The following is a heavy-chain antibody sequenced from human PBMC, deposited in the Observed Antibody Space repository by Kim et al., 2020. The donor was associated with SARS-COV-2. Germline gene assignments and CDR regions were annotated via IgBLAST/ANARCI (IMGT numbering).Heavy chain of an antibody. CDR1: GFTFSTYW. CDR3: VRDKVSGATHFDY. D-gene: IGHD1-26*01. V-gene: IGHV3-7*01. Sequence: GGSLRLSCAASGFTFSTYWMAWVRQAPGMGLEWVANIKQDGSEIYYVDSVKGRFTISRDNAKNSLYLQMNSLIAEDTAVYYCVRDKVSGATHFDYWGQGTLVTVSS. J-gene: IGHJ4*02. CDR2: IKQDGSEI.